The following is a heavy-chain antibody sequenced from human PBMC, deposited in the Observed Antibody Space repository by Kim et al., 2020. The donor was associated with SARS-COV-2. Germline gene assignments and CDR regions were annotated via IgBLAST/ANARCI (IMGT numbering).Heavy chain of an antibody. J-gene: IGHJ4*02. CDR1: GFTFSSSA. Sequence: GGSLRLSCAASGFTFSSSAMSWVRQAPGKGLEWVSSISASADLTYYADSVKGRFTISRDNSKNTLYMQITSLRAEDTAVYYCAKDGWGNWGQGTLVTVSS. D-gene: IGHD6-19*01. CDR2: ISASADLT. CDR3: AKDGWGN. V-gene: IGHV3-23*01.